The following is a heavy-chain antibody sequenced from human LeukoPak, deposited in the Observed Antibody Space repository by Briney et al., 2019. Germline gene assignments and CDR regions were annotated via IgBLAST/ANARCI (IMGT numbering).Heavy chain of an antibody. CDR2: IYSADST. V-gene: IGHV3-66*01. Sequence: GGSLRLSCAASGFTVSSNYMSWVRQAPGKGLEWVSVIYSADSTYYADSVKGRFTMSRDNSKNTLYLQMNSLRVEDTAVYYCAKDAPRSSGWFYFDYWGQGILVTVSS. D-gene: IGHD6-19*01. CDR3: AKDAPRSSGWFYFDY. J-gene: IGHJ4*02. CDR1: GFTVSSNY.